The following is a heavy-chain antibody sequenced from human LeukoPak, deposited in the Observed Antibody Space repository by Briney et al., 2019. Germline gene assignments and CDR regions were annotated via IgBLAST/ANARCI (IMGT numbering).Heavy chain of an antibody. V-gene: IGHV3-9*01. D-gene: IGHD6-13*01. J-gene: IGHJ4*02. CDR3: AKDYGYSSSWYDY. CDR2: ISWNSASV. Sequence: GGSLRLSCEAFGFTFDDYGMHWVRQAPGKGLEWVSSISWNSASVGYVDSVKGRFTISRDNAKKTLYLQMNSLRAEDTALYYCAKDYGYSSSWYDYWGQGTLVTVSS. CDR1: GFTFDDYG.